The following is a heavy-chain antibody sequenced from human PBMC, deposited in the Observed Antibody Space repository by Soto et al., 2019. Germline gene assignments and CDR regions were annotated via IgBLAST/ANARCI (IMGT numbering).Heavy chain of an antibody. CDR1: GFSLSTRGVG. Sequence: QITLKESGPTLVRPTQTLTLTCTFSGFSLSTRGVGVGWIRQPPGKALEWLGLIYWDDDKRYSASLKSRLTITEDTSKNQVVLTMTNLDPVYTATYSCAHRGSSWQLDYWGQGTRVTVSS. CDR3: AHRGSSWQLDY. CDR2: IYWDDDK. J-gene: IGHJ4*02. V-gene: IGHV2-5*02. D-gene: IGHD6-19*01.